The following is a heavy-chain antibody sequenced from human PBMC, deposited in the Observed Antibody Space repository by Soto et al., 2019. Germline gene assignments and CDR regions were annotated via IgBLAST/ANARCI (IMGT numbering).Heavy chain of an antibody. J-gene: IGHJ5*02. D-gene: IGHD2-2*01. CDR1: GYPFTSHD. CDR2: MNPNSGHT. V-gene: IGHV1-8*01. Sequence: QVQLVQSGAEVKKPGASVKVSCKASGYPFTSHDINWMRQATGQGLEWMGWMNPNSGHTNYAQKFQGRVTLTRDTSISTAYMELTSLRSEGTAIYYCASDMSTTWGQGTLVTVSS. CDR3: ASDMSTT.